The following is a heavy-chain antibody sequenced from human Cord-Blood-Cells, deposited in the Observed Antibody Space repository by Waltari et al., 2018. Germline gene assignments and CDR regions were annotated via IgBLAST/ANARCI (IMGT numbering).Heavy chain of an antibody. CDR2: IYTSGST. CDR1: GGSISSYY. V-gene: IGHV4-4*07. Sequence: QVQLQESGPGLVKPSETLSLTCPVSGGSISSYYWSWIRQPAGKGLEWIGRIYTSGSTNYNPSLKSRVTMSVDTSKNQFSLKLSSVTAADTAVYYCARGLGYCSSTSCLEYYYYYYMDVWGKGTTVTVSS. D-gene: IGHD2-2*01. CDR3: ARGLGYCSSTSCLEYYYYYYMDV. J-gene: IGHJ6*03.